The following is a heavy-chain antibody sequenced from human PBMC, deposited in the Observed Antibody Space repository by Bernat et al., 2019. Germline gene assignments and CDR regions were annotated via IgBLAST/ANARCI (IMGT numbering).Heavy chain of an antibody. J-gene: IGHJ6*02. Sequence: QVQLQQWGAGLLKPSETLSLTCAVYGGSFSGYYWSWIRQPPGKGLEWIGEINHSGSTNYNPSLKSRVTISVDTSKNQFSLKLSSVTAADTAVYYCARHPTVRGVPRYYYGMDVWGQGTTVTVSS. CDR1: GGSFSGYY. CDR3: ARHPTVRGVPRYYYGMDV. V-gene: IGHV4-34*01. D-gene: IGHD3-10*01. CDR2: INHSGST.